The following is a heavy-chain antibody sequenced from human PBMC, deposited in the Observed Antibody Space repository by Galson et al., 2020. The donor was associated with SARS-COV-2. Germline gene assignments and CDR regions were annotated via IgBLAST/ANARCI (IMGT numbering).Heavy chain of an antibody. J-gene: IGHJ4*02. Sequence: SVKVSCKAFGGTFSSYAISWVRQAPGQGLEWMGGIIPIFGTANYAQKFQGRVTITADESTSTAYMELSSLRSEDTAVYYCARAVMITFGGVIAHEYYFDYWGQGTLVTVSS. D-gene: IGHD3-16*02. CDR1: GGTFSSYA. CDR3: ARAVMITFGGVIAHEYYFDY. CDR2: IIPIFGTA. V-gene: IGHV1-69*13.